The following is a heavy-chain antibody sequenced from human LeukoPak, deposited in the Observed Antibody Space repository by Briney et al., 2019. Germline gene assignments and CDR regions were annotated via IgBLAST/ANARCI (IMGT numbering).Heavy chain of an antibody. Sequence: SETLSLTCTVSGVSISRYYWSWIRQPAGKGLEWIGRIYSSGSTTYNPSLKSRVTMSIDTSKNQFSLKLSFVTAADTAVYYCARDSGTTGEVKFDPWGQGTLVTISS. CDR2: IYSSGST. CDR1: GVSISRYY. CDR3: ARDSGTTGEVKFDP. D-gene: IGHD3-10*01. J-gene: IGHJ5*02. V-gene: IGHV4-4*07.